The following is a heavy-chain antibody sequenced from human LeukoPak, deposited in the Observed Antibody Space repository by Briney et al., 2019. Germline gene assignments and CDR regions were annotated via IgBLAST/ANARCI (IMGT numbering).Heavy chain of an antibody. CDR1: GGSISSGRYY. D-gene: IGHD6-6*01. CDR2: IYTSGST. Sequence: SETLSLTCTVSGGSISSGRYYWSWIRQPAGKGLEWIGRIYTSGSTNYNPSLKSRVTISVDTSKNQFSLKLSSVTAADTAVYYCARLARRASFDYWGQGTLVTVSS. CDR3: ARLARRASFDY. J-gene: IGHJ4*02. V-gene: IGHV4-61*02.